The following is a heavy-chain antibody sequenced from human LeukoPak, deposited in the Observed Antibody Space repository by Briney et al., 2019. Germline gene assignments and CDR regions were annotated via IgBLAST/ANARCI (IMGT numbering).Heavy chain of an antibody. CDR1: GFTFSTYA. Sequence: GGSLRLSCAASGFTFSTYAMSWVRQAPGKGLEWVSALTDSGGSKYYTDSVKGRFTISRDNARNTLYLQMNGLRAEDTALYYCARTSPTSHFDFWGQGTLVTVSS. CDR3: ARTSPTSHFDF. V-gene: IGHV3-23*01. J-gene: IGHJ4*02. CDR2: LTDSGGSK. D-gene: IGHD3-16*01.